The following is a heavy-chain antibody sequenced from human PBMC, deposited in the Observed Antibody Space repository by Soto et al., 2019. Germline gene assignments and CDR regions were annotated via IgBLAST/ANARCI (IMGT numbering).Heavy chain of an antibody. J-gene: IGHJ3*02. CDR1: GFTFSSYA. Sequence: ESGGGLVQPGGSLRLSCAASGFTFSSYAMHWVRQAPGKGLEYVSAISSNGGSTYYANSVKGRFTISRDNSKNTLYLQMGSLRAEDMAVYYCARSPNYDILTGYYPMYAFDIWGQGTMVTVSS. CDR2: ISSNGGST. D-gene: IGHD3-9*01. V-gene: IGHV3-64*01. CDR3: ARSPNYDILTGYYPMYAFDI.